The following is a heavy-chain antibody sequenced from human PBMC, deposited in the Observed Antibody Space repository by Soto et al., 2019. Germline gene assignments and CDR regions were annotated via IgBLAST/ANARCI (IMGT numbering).Heavy chain of an antibody. V-gene: IGHV3-21*06. CDR1: GFTFSSYT. Sequence: EVQLVESGGGLVKPGGSLRLACAASGFTFSSYTMNWVRQAPGKGLEWVSSISSSGSYIYYADSVKGRFTISRDNAKNSLYMPMNSLRAEDTAVYYCARARRDGYNFAYWGQGALVTVSS. CDR3: ARARRDGYNFAY. CDR2: ISSSGSYI. J-gene: IGHJ4*02. D-gene: IGHD5-12*01.